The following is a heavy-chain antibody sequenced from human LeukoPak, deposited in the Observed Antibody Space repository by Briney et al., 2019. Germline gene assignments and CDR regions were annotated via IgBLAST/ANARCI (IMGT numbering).Heavy chain of an antibody. Sequence: GGSLRLSCAASGFTFSSYGMHWVRQAPGKGLEWVAVISYDGSNKYYADSVKGRFTISRDNSKNTLYLQMNSLRAEDTAVYYCARDRIWGGIVVVPAALDYWGQGTLVTVSS. CDR2: ISYDGSNK. CDR3: ARDRIWGGIVVVPAALDY. D-gene: IGHD2-2*01. V-gene: IGHV3-30*03. J-gene: IGHJ4*02. CDR1: GFTFSSYG.